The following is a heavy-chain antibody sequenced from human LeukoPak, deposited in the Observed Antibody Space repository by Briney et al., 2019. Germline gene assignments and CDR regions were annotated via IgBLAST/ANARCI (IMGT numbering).Heavy chain of an antibody. V-gene: IGHV3-23*01. Sequence: GGSLRLSCAASGFTFSSYSMNWVRQAPGKGLEWVSAISGSGGSTYYADSVKGRFTISRDNSKNTLYLQMNSLRAEDTAVYYCAKASIVGARGYYYYYMDVWGKGTTVTISS. CDR3: AKASIVGARGYYYYYMDV. D-gene: IGHD1-26*01. CDR2: ISGSGGST. CDR1: GFTFSSYS. J-gene: IGHJ6*03.